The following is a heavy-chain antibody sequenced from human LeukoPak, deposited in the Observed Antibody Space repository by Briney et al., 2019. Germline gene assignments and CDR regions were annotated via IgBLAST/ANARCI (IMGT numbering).Heavy chain of an antibody. J-gene: IGHJ4*02. V-gene: IGHV4-61*02. D-gene: IGHD4-17*01. CDR3: ARELIYGDYLDY. CDR2: IYTSGST. Sequence: PSETLSLTCTVSGGSISSGRYYWSWIRQPAGKGLEWIGRIYTSGSTNYNPSLKSRVTISVDTSKNQFSLKLSSVTAADTAVYYCARELIYGDYLDYWGQGTLVTVSS. CDR1: GGSISSGRYY.